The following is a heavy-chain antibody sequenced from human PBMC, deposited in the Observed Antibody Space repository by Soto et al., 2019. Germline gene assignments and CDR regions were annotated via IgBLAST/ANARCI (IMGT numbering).Heavy chain of an antibody. CDR1: GGTFSSYT. J-gene: IGHJ4*02. V-gene: IGHV1-69*08. CDR3: ARDPSIAAAGTGSY. D-gene: IGHD6-13*01. CDR2: IIPILGIA. Sequence: QVQLVQSGAEVKKPGSSVKVSCKASGGTFSSYTISWVRQAPGQGLEWMGRIIPILGIANYPQKFQGRVTITAEKSTSTAYMELRSLRSEDTAVYYCARDPSIAAAGTGSYWGQGTLGTVSS.